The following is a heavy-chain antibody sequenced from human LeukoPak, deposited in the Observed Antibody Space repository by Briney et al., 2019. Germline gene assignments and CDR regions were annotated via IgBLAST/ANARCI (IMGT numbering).Heavy chain of an antibody. V-gene: IGHV5-51*01. D-gene: IGHD3-3*01. CDR3: ARSGYYTGNAFDI. CDR1: GYNFAHDW. J-gene: IGHJ3*02. Sequence: GESLKISCKGSGYNFAHDWIGWVRQMPGKGLEWMGIIYPGDSDTRYSPSFQGQVTISADKSISTAYLQWSSLKASDTAMYYCARSGYYTGNAFDIWGQGTMVTVSS. CDR2: IYPGDSDT.